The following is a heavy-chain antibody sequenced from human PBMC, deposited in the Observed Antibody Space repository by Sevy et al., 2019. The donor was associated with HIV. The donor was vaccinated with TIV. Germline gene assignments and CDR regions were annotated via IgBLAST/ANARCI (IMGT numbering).Heavy chain of an antibody. CDR1: GGTFSSYV. J-gene: IGHJ6*02. Sequence: ASVKVSCKTSGGTFSSYVISWVRQAPGQGLEWMGGIIPIFGTANYTQKFQGRGTITADESTSTAYMELSSVRSEDTAVYYCARGVYCSSPSWADCARPGPFGMDVWGQGTTVTVSS. CDR3: ARGVYCSSPSWADCARPGPFGMDV. D-gene: IGHD2-2*01. CDR2: IIPIFGTA. V-gene: IGHV1-69*13.